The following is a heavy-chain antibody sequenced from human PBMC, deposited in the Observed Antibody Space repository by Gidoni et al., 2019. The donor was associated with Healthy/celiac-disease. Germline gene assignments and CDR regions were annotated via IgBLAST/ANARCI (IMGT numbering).Heavy chain of an antibody. CDR2: IKHGGST. V-gene: IGHV4-34*01. Sequence: QVQLQQWGAGLLKPSETLSLTCAVYGGSFSGYYWSWIRQPPGKGRAWIGEIKHGGSTNYNPSLNSRVTISVDTSKNQFSLKLSSVTAADTAVYYCARGITIFGVVIPRFDYWGQGTLVTVSS. J-gene: IGHJ4*02. CDR1: GGSFSGYY. CDR3: ARGITIFGVVIPRFDY. D-gene: IGHD3-3*01.